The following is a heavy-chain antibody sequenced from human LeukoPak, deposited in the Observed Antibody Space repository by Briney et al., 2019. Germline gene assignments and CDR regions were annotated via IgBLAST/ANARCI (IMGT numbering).Heavy chain of an antibody. CDR1: GGSISSGDYY. J-gene: IGHJ3*02. CDR3: ARDFDGDHDQDAFDM. D-gene: IGHD4-17*01. CDR2: VYDSGET. Sequence: PSQTLSLTCIVSGGSISSGDYYWSWLRQPPGKGLEWIGSVYDSGETYFNPSLMSRVTMSDDRSKNQFSLKLNSVTAADTAVYYWARDFDGDHDQDAFDMWGQGTLVTVSS. V-gene: IGHV4-30-2*01.